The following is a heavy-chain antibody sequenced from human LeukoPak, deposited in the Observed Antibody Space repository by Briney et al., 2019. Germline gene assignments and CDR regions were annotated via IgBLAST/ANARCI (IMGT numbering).Heavy chain of an antibody. V-gene: IGHV4-39*07. Sequence: SETLSLTCTVSGGSISSNTYYWGWIRQPPGKGLEWIRSIYYSGSTYYNPSLKSRVTISVDTSKNQFSLSLNSVTAADTAVYYCARDADYWGQGTLVTVSS. J-gene: IGHJ4*02. CDR1: GGSISSNTYY. CDR2: IYYSGST. CDR3: ARDADY.